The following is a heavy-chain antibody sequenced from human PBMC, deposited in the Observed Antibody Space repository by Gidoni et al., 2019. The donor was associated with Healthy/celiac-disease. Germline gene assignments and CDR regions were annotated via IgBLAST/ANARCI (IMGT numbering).Heavy chain of an antibody. J-gene: IGHJ5*02. Sequence: QVQLVQSGAEVKKPGSSVQVSCKASGCTLSSYAISWVRKAPGQGLEWMGGILPIFGTANYAQKFQGRVTITADKSTSTAYMELSSLRSEDTAVYYCARADCSGGSCYQRIWFDPWGQGTLVTVSS. CDR1: GCTLSSYA. D-gene: IGHD2-15*01. V-gene: IGHV1-69*06. CDR2: ILPIFGTA. CDR3: ARADCSGGSCYQRIWFDP.